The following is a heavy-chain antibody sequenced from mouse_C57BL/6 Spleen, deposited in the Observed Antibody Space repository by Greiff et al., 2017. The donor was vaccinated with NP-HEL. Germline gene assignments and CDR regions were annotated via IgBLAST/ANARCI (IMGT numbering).Heavy chain of an antibody. CDR3: ATGLRAWFAY. J-gene: IGHJ3*01. Sequence: EVQLQESGPELVKPGASVKIPCKASGYTFTDYNMDWVKQSHGKSLEWIGDINPNNGGTIYNQKFKGKATLTVDKSSSTAYMELRSLTSEDTAVYYCATGLRAWFAYWGQGTLVTVSA. CDR1: GYTFTDYN. V-gene: IGHV1-18*01. CDR2: INPNNGGT.